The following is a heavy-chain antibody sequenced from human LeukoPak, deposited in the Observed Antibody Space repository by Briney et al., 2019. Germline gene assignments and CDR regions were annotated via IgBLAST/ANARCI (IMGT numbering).Heavy chain of an antibody. D-gene: IGHD5-24*01. V-gene: IGHV3-30*01. CDR2: ISYDGSNK. CDR1: GFTFSSYA. J-gene: IGHJ4*02. CDR3: ARALATTRYYFDY. Sequence: GRSLRLSCAASGFTFSSYAMHWVRQAPGKGLEWVAVISYDGSNKYYADSVKGRLTISRDNSKNTLYLQMNCLRAEDTAVYYCARALATTRYYFDYWGQGTLVTVSS.